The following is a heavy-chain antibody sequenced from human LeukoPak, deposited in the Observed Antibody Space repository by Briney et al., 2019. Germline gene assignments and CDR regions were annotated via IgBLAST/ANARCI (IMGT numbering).Heavy chain of an antibody. CDR1: GFTFSSYS. CDR3: ARDPNWNPNWFDP. CDR2: ISSSSSYI. J-gene: IGHJ5*02. D-gene: IGHD1-20*01. V-gene: IGHV3-21*01. Sequence: GGSLRLSCAASGFTFSSYSMNWVRQAPGKGLEWVSSISSSSSYIYYADSVKGRFTISRDNAKNSLYLQMNSLRAEDTAVYYCARDPNWNPNWFDPWGQGTLVTVSS.